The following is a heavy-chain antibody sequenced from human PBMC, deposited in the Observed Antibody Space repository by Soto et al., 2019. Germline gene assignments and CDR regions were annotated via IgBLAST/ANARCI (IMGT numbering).Heavy chain of an antibody. CDR2: IYHSGST. V-gene: IGHV4-38-2*02. CDR1: GYSISSGYY. CDR3: AGDSSGYYYYYYGMDV. Sequence: SETLSLTCTVSGYSISSGYYWGWIRQPPGKGLEWIGSIYHSGSTYYNPSLKSRVTISVDTSKNQFSLKLSSVTAADTVVYYCAGDSSGYYYYYYGMDVWGQGTTVTVSS. D-gene: IGHD3-22*01. J-gene: IGHJ6*02.